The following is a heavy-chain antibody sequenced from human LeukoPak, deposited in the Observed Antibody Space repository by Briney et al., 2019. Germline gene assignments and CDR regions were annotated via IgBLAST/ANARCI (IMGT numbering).Heavy chain of an antibody. CDR1: GGSISSSSYY. CDR3: ARQGGSYSWPPYYFDY. Sequence: KPSQTLSLTCTVSGGSISSSSYYWGWIRQPPGKGLEWIGSIYYSGSTYYNPSLKSRVTISVDTSKNQFSLKLSSVTAADTAVYYCARQGGSYSWPPYYFDYWGQGTLVTVSS. J-gene: IGHJ4*02. CDR2: IYYSGST. V-gene: IGHV4-39*01. D-gene: IGHD1-26*01.